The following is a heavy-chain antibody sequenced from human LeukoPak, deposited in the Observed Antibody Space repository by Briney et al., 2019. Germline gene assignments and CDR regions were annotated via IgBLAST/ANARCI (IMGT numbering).Heavy chain of an antibody. CDR2: IYYSGST. Sequence: SSETLSLTCTVSGGSVSGYYWSWIRQPPGKGLEWIGYIYYSGSTNYNPSLKSRVTISVDTSKNQFSLKLSSVTAADTAVYYCARVSRGWYDDAFDIWGQGTMVTVSS. V-gene: IGHV4-59*02. J-gene: IGHJ3*02. CDR3: ARVSRGWYDDAFDI. D-gene: IGHD6-19*01. CDR1: GGSVSGYY.